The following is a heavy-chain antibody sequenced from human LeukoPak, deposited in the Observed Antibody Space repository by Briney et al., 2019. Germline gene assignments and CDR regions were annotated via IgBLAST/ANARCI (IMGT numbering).Heavy chain of an antibody. Sequence: ASVKVSCKASGGTFSSYAISWVRQAPGQGLEWMGGIIPIFGTANYAQKFQGRVTITADKSTSTAYMELSSLRSEDTAVYYCAIMLGVRGVITYYYYMDVWGKGTTVTVSS. CDR2: IIPIFGTA. V-gene: IGHV1-69*06. D-gene: IGHD3-10*01. CDR3: AIMLGVRGVITYYYYMDV. J-gene: IGHJ6*03. CDR1: GGTFSSYA.